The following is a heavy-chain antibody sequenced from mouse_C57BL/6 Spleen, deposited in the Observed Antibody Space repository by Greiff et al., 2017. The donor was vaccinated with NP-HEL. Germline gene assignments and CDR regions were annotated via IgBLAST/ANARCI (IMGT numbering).Heavy chain of an antibody. J-gene: IGHJ3*01. CDR1: GYTFTSYW. V-gene: IGHV1-7*01. CDR2: INPSSGYT. CDR3: ARGAAQAPPFAY. D-gene: IGHD3-2*02. Sequence: QVQLQQSGAELAKPGASVKLSCKASGYTFTSYWMHWVKQRPGQGPEWIGYINPSSGYTKYNQKFKDKATLTADKSSSTAYMQLNSLTYEDSAVYYCARGAAQAPPFAYWGQGTLVTVSA.